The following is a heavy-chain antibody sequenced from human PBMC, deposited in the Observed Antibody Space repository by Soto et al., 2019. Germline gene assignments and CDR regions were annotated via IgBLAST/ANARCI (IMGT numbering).Heavy chain of an antibody. CDR2: ISWNSGSI. CDR1: GFTFDDYA. Sequence: GGSLRLSCAASGFTFDDYAMHWVRQAPGKGLEWVSGISWNSGSIGYADSVKGRFTISRDNAKNSLYLQMNSLRAEDTAVYYCAKDIRVYSSGGCDAFDIWGQGTMVTVSS. CDR3: AKDIRVYSSGGCDAFDI. D-gene: IGHD6-19*01. J-gene: IGHJ3*02. V-gene: IGHV3-9*01.